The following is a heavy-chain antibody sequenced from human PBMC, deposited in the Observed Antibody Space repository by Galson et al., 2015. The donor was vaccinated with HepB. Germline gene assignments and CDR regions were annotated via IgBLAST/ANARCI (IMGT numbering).Heavy chain of an antibody. CDR1: GYTFTSYY. J-gene: IGHJ3*02. V-gene: IGHV1-46*01. CDR2: INPSGGST. D-gene: IGHD2-2*02. Sequence: SVKVSCKASGYTFTSYYMHWVRQAPGQGLEWMGIINPSGGSTNYAQKFQGRVTMTRDTSTSTVYMELSSLRSEDTAVYYCARDIVVVPAAIRGGKTQAFDIWGQGTMVTVSS. CDR3: ARDIVVVPAAIRGGKTQAFDI.